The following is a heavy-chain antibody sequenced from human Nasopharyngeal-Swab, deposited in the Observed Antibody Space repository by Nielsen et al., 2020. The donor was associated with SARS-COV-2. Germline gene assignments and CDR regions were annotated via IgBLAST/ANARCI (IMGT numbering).Heavy chain of an antibody. CDR1: GDSISRSY. CDR3: ARHRYGGNLLDAFDI. CDR2: VFYTGNT. D-gene: IGHD4-23*01. J-gene: IGHJ3*02. V-gene: IGHV4-59*08. Sequence: GSLRLSCTVSGDSISRSYWSWIRQPSGNGLAWIGFVFYTGNTNYNPSLKSRVTMSLDTSKDQFSLKLSSVTAADTAVFYCARHRYGGNLLDAFDIWGQGTMVTVSS.